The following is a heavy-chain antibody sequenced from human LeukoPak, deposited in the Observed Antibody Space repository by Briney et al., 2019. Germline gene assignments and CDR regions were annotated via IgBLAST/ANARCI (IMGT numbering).Heavy chain of an antibody. V-gene: IGHV1-46*01. CDR1: GYTFTSYG. CDR2: INLSGGST. CDR3: ARDYVDDIPMIKDY. D-gene: IGHD2-8*01. Sequence: GASVKVSCKASGYTFTSYGISWVRQAPGQGLEWMGQINLSGGSTTYAQKFQGRVTMTRDTSTSTVYMELSSLRSEDTAVYYCARDYVDDIPMIKDYWGQGTLVTVSS. J-gene: IGHJ4*02.